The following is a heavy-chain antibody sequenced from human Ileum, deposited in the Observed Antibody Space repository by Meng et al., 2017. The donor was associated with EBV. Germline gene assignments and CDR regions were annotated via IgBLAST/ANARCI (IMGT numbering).Heavy chain of an antibody. CDR2: ININTGNP. Sequence: VHAVSDVKKPGDSVKVSCQAAGYTFTSSSMNWVRHAPGQGLEWMGWININTGNPTYAQGFTGRFVFSLDTSVSTAYLQIDSLKADDTAVYYCARGNGWRFDYWGQGTLVTVSS. D-gene: IGHD6-19*01. CDR1: GYTFTSSS. CDR3: ARGNGWRFDY. J-gene: IGHJ4*02. V-gene: IGHV7-4-1*01.